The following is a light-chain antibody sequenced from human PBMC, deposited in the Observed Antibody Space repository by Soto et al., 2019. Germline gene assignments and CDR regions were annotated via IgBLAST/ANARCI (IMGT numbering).Light chain of an antibody. CDR2: GAS. CDR3: QQYDDWPWT. CDR1: RNVGSK. J-gene: IGKJ1*01. Sequence: EIVMTQSPATLSLSPPERATLSCGASRNVGSKLAWYMQKPGQSPRLLISGASTRAADFPARFSGSGSGTEFILTISSLQSEDFAFYYCQQYDDWPWTFGQGTKVDIK. V-gene: IGKV3-15*01.